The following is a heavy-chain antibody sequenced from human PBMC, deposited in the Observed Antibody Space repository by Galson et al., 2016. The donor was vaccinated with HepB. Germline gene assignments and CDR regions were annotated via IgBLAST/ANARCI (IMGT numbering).Heavy chain of an antibody. CDR1: GFTFSDYA. V-gene: IGHV3-23*01. CDR2: ISGSGSGT. Sequence: SLRLSCAASGFTFSDYAMTWVRQAPGKGLEWVSSISGSGSGTYIGYSVKGRFDVSRDNSKNTLFLHRKNLRAEDTALYYCARVSRPGISAPRYGMDVWGRRTTVTVPS. J-gene: IGHJ6*04. D-gene: IGHD6-13*01. CDR3: ARVSRPGISAPRYGMDV.